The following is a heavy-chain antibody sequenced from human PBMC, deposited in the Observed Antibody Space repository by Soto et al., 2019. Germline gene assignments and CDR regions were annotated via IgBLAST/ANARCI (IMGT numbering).Heavy chain of an antibody. D-gene: IGHD6-19*01. CDR2: ISYDGSNK. Sequence: QVQLVESGGGVVQPGRSLRLSCAASGFTFSSYAMHRVRQAPGKGLEWVAVISYDGSNKYYADSVKGRFTISRDNSKNTLYLQMNSLRAEDTAVYYCARDGRISSGWPAYYFDYWGQGTLVTVSS. V-gene: IGHV3-30-3*01. CDR1: GFTFSSYA. CDR3: ARDGRISSGWPAYYFDY. J-gene: IGHJ4*02.